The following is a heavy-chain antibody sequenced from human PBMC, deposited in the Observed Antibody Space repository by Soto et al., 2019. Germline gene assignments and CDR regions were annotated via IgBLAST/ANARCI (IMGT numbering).Heavy chain of an antibody. CDR1: GFTFSSYA. D-gene: IGHD3-10*01. Sequence: GGSLRLSCAASGFTFSSYAMSWVRQAPGKGLEWVSAISGSGGSTYYADSVKGRFTISRDNSKNTLYLQMNSLRAEDTALYYCASILWFGELSPGEDYWGQGTLVTVSS. V-gene: IGHV3-23*01. CDR2: ISGSGGST. CDR3: ASILWFGELSPGEDY. J-gene: IGHJ4*02.